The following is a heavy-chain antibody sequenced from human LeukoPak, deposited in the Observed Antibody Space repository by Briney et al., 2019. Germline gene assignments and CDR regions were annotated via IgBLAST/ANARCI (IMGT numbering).Heavy chain of an antibody. Sequence: GASVKVSCKASGGTFSSYAIIWVRQAPGQGLEWMGRIIPILGIANYAQKFQGRVTTTADKSTSTAYMELSSLRSEDTAVYYCARDLGYCSSTSCYYYYYGMDVWGQGTTVTVSS. CDR1: GGTFSSYA. CDR2: IIPILGIA. J-gene: IGHJ6*02. V-gene: IGHV1-69*04. CDR3: ARDLGYCSSTSCYYYYYGMDV. D-gene: IGHD2-2*01.